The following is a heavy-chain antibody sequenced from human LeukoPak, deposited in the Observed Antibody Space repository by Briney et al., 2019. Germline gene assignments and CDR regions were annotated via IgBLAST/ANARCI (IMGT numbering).Heavy chain of an antibody. CDR1: GGSVSGYY. V-gene: IGHV4-34*01. D-gene: IGHD3-10*01. J-gene: IGHJ5*02. CDR2: INHSGST. Sequence: SETLSLTCAVYGGSVSGYYWSWIRQPPGKGLEWIGEINHSGSTNYNPSLKSRVTISVDTSKNQFSLKLSSVTAADTAVYYCARGKGFYYGSGSYSDGLDPWGQGTLVTVSS. CDR3: ARGKGFYYGSGSYSDGLDP.